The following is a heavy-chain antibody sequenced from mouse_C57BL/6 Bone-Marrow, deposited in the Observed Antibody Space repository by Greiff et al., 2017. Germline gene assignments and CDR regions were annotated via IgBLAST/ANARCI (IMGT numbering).Heavy chain of an antibody. V-gene: IGHV1-85*01. Sequence: QVQLQQSGPELVKPGASVKLSCKASGYTFTSYGINWVKQRPGQGLEWIGWIYPRDGSTKYNEKFKGKATLTVDTSSSTAYMQLHSLTSEDSAVYCCARLGFDGSSGDWYFDVGGRGTTVTVSS. D-gene: IGHD1-1*01. CDR2: IYPRDGST. J-gene: IGHJ1*03. CDR3: ARLGFDGSSGDWYFDV. CDR1: GYTFTSYG.